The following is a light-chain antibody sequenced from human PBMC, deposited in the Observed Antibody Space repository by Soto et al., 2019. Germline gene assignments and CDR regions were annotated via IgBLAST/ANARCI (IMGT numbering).Light chain of an antibody. J-gene: IGLJ1*01. Sequence: QSVLTQPPSVSGAPGQRVTISCTGSSSNIGAGYDVHWYQQLPGTAPKLLIYGNSKRPSGVPDRFSGSKSGTSASLAITGLQAEDEADYYCQSYAGSLSVLFGTGTKLTVL. CDR2: GNS. V-gene: IGLV1-40*01. CDR3: QSYAGSLSVL. CDR1: SSNIGAGYD.